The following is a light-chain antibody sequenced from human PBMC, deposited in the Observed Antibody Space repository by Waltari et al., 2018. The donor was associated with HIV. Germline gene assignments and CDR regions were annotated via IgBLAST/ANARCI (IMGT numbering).Light chain of an antibody. V-gene: IGKV3-20*01. CDR3: QQYDSSPPGT. CDR2: GAS. J-gene: IGKJ1*01. CDR1: RSVSSSH. Sequence: EIVLTQSPGTLSLSPGERATLSCRASRSVSSSHLAWHQQKPGQAPRLLLNGASTRATGIPDRFSGSGSGTEFTLTVSRLEPEDVAVYYCQQYDSSPPGTFGQGTKVEIK.